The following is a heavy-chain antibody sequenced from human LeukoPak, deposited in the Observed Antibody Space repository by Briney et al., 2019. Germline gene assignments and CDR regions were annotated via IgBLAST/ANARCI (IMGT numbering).Heavy chain of an antibody. Sequence: SETVPHTYTVCGVSLKSYYWSWLGQPPGKGLEWIGYIYYSGSTNYNPSLKSRVTISVDTSKNQFSLKLNSVTAADTAVYYCARGRNLEWFDYWGQGTLVTVSS. D-gene: IGHD3-3*01. CDR1: GVSLKSYY. J-gene: IGHJ5*01. CDR3: ARGRNLEWFDY. V-gene: IGHV4-59*01. CDR2: IYYSGST.